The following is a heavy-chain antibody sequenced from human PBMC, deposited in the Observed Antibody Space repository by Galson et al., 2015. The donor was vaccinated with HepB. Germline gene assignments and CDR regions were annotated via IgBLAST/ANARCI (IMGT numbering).Heavy chain of an antibody. J-gene: IGHJ4*02. Sequence: PALVKPTQTLTLTCTVSGFSLSTSGVGVGWIRQPPGKALEWLALIYWDDDKRYSPSLRSRLTITKDTSKNQVVLTVTNMDPVDTATYYCAHASPSTSCDCWGQGTLVTVSS. D-gene: IGHD2-2*01. CDR1: GFSLSTSGVG. CDR2: IYWDDDK. V-gene: IGHV2-5*02. CDR3: AHASPSTSCDC.